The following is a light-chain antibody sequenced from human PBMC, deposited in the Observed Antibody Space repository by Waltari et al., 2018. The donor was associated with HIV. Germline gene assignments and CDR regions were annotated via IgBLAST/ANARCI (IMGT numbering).Light chain of an antibody. CDR3: AAWDDSLNGPV. CDR2: RNN. Sequence: QSVLTQPPSASGTPAQRVTISCSGSSSNTGSNTVNWYQQLPGTAPKLLIYRNNQRPSGVPDRFSGSKSGTSASLAISGLQSEDEADYYCAAWDDSLNGPVFGGGTKLTVL. V-gene: IGLV1-44*01. J-gene: IGLJ3*02. CDR1: SSNTGSNT.